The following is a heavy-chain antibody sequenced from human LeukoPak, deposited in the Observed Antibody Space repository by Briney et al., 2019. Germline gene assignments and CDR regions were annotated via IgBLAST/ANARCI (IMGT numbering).Heavy chain of an antibody. Sequence: GGSLRLSCAASGFTFSSYSMNWVRQAPGKGLEWVSSISSSSSYIYYADSVKGRFTISRDNAKNSLYLQMNSLRAEDAAVYYCARAAIVVVPAAIACLDYWGQGTLVTVSS. CDR1: GFTFSSYS. J-gene: IGHJ4*02. CDR2: ISSSSSYI. D-gene: IGHD2-2*02. V-gene: IGHV3-21*01. CDR3: ARAAIVVVPAAIACLDY.